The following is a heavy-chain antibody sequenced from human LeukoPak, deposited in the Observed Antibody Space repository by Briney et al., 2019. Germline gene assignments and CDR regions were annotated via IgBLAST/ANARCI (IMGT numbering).Heavy chain of an antibody. D-gene: IGHD6-19*01. J-gene: IGHJ4*02. V-gene: IGHV4-59*01. CDR3: ARGAVAGSYFDY. Sequence: SETLSLTCTVSGGSISSYYWSWIRQPPGKGLEWIGYIYYSGSTNYNPSLKSRITISVDTSKNQFSLKLSSVTAADTAVYYCARGAVAGSYFDYWGQGTLVTVSS. CDR1: GGSISSYY. CDR2: IYYSGST.